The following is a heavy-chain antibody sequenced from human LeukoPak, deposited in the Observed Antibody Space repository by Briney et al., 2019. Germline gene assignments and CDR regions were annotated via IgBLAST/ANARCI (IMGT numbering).Heavy chain of an antibody. CDR3: ASAIAAAGIIDY. V-gene: IGHV3-30-3*01. D-gene: IGHD6-13*01. CDR1: GFTFSSYA. Sequence: PGGSLRLSCAASGFTFSSYAMHWVRQAPGKGLEWVAVISYDGSNKYYADSVKGRFTISRDNSKNTLYLQMNSLRAEDTAVCYCASAIAAAGIIDYWGQGTLVTVSS. J-gene: IGHJ4*02. CDR2: ISYDGSNK.